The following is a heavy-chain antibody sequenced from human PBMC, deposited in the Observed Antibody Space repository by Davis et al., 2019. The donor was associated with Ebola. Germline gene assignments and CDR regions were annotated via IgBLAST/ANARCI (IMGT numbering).Heavy chain of an antibody. CDR3: ARATYSNDNWFDP. Sequence: MPGGSLRLSCAVYGGSFSGYYWSWIRQPPGKGLEWIGEINHSGSTNYNPSLKSRVTISVDTSKNQFSLKLSSVTAADTAVYYCARATYSNDNWFDPWGQGTLVTVSS. CDR1: GGSFSGYY. CDR2: INHSGST. V-gene: IGHV4-34*01. D-gene: IGHD4-11*01. J-gene: IGHJ5*02.